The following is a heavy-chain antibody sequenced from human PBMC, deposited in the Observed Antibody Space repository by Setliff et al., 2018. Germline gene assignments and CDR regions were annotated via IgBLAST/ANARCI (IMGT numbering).Heavy chain of an antibody. J-gene: IGHJ4*02. D-gene: IGHD5-12*01. CDR1: GDSISSSSSY. CDR2: IYYSGST. V-gene: IGHV4-39*07. CDR3: ARARYSGYVDY. Sequence: PSETLSLTCTVSGDSISSSSSYWGWIRQPPGKGLEWIGTIYYSGSTYYNPSLKSRVTISVDTSKNQFSLKLSSVTAADTAVYYCARARYSGYVDYWGQGTLVTVSS.